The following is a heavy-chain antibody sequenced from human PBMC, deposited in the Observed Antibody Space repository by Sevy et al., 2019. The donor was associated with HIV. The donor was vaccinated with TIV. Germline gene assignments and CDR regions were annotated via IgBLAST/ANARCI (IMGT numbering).Heavy chain of an antibody. V-gene: IGHV3-48*02. Sequence: GGSLRLSCAASGFTFSSYSMNWVRQAPGKGLEWVSYISSSSSTIYYADSVKGRFTISRDNAKNSLYLQRNSLRDEDTAVDYWARKNSDLNYYGSAFNWFDPWGQGTLVTVSS. CDR3: ARKNSDLNYYGSAFNWFDP. J-gene: IGHJ5*02. D-gene: IGHD3-10*01. CDR2: ISSSSSTI. CDR1: GFTFSSYS.